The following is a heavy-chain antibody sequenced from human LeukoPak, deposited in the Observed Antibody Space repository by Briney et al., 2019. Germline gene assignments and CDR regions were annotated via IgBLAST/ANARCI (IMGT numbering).Heavy chain of an antibody. V-gene: IGHV3-21*01. CDR1: GFTFSSYS. CDR2: ISSSSSYI. J-gene: IGHJ6*03. CDR3: ARITVIRVAAMDV. Sequence: GGSLRLSCAASGFTFSSYSMNWVRQAPGKGLEWVSSISSSSSYIYYADSVKGRFTISRDNAKNSLYLQMNSLRTEDTAVYYCARITVIRVAAMDVWGKGTTVTISS. D-gene: IGHD3-10*01.